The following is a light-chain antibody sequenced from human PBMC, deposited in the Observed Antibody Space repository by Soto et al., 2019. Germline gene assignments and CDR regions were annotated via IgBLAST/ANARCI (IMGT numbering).Light chain of an antibody. CDR2: DVS. CDR3: SSFTGTNYV. J-gene: IGLJ1*01. Sequence: QSSLNQTDSVSGSPRQSITISCTGTISDVGGNKFVSWYQQYPGKAPKLMICDVSNRPSGVSNRFSGSKSGNTASLTISGLQAEDEADYYCSSFTGTNYVFGTGT. CDR1: ISDVGGNKF. V-gene: IGLV2-14*03.